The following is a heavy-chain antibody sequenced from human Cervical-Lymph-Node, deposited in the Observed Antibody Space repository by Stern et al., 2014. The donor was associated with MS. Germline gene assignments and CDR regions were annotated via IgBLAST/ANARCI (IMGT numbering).Heavy chain of an antibody. J-gene: IGHJ4*02. CDR2: ISYDGRDK. CDR1: GFVFRRYA. D-gene: IGHD1-26*01. V-gene: IGHV3-30*04. CDR3: AKGGSGSYLD. Sequence: VQLVESGGGVVQPGRSLRLSCAASGFVFRRYALHWVRQAPGKGLECVSLISYDGRDKSYTYSVKGRFTVSRDNSNNTVDLEMNSLRLEDTAVYYCAKGGSGSYLDWGQGSLVTVSS.